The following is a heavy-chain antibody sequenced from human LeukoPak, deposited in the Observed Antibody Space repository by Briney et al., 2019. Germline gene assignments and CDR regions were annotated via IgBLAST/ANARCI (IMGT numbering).Heavy chain of an antibody. Sequence: PSETLSLTCTVSGDSISSYYWSWIRQPPGKGLEWIGYIFDNRNTKYNPSLKSRVSLSLDTSKNEFSLNLSSVTAADTAVYYCARGAPGYWGQGTLVTVSS. CDR1: GDSISSYY. CDR2: IFDNRNT. V-gene: IGHV4-59*01. J-gene: IGHJ4*02. CDR3: ARGAPGY.